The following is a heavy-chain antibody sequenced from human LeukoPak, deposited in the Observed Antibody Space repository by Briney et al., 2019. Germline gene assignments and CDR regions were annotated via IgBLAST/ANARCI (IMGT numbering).Heavy chain of an antibody. CDR2: INPNSGGT. CDR3: ARAYTGFEAFDY. CDR1: GYTLIGYY. Sequence: ASVKVSCKASGYTLIGYYMHWVRQALGQGLEWMGWINPNSGGTNYAQKFQDRVTMTRDTSISTAYMELSRLRSDDTAMYFCARAYTGFEAFDYWGQGTLVTVSS. J-gene: IGHJ4*02. V-gene: IGHV1-2*02. D-gene: IGHD5-12*01.